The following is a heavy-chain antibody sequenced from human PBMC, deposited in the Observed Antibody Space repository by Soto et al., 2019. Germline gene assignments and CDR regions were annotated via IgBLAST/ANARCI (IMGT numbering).Heavy chain of an antibody. J-gene: IGHJ6*02. CDR1: GFTFDDYA. V-gene: IGHV3-9*01. CDR3: AKQGDWKNFYYYGMDV. CDR2: ISWNSGSI. Sequence: GGSLRLSCAASGFTFDDYAMHWVRQAPGKGLEWVSGISWNSGSIGYADSVKGRFTISRDNAKNSLYLQMNSLRAEDTALYYCAKQGDWKNFYYYGMDVWGQGTTVTVSS. D-gene: IGHD3-16*01.